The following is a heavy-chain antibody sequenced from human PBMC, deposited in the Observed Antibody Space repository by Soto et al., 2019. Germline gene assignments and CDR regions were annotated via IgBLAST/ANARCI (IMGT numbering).Heavy chain of an antibody. CDR1: GFTFSSYW. V-gene: IGHV3-7*01. CDR3: FGLRYFDWLLFSGRKESNAFDI. J-gene: IGHJ3*02. D-gene: IGHD3-9*01. CDR2: IKQDGSEK. Sequence: EVQLVESGGGLVQPGGSLRLSCAASGFTFSSYWMSWVRQAPGKGLEWVANIKQDGSEKYYVDSVKGRFTISRDNAKNSLYLQMNSLRAEDTAVYYCFGLRYFDWLLFSGRKESNAFDIWGQGTMVTVSS.